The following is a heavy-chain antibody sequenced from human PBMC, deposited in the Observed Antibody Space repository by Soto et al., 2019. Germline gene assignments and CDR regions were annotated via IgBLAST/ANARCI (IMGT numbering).Heavy chain of an antibody. V-gene: IGHV4-59*12. Sequence: SVTLSLTCTVSGGSISGYYWSWLRQPPGKGLEWIGYIYNIGSTNYNPSLKSRVTISVDTSKNQFSLKLSSVTAADTAVYYCARTPLLWGQGTLVTVSS. CDR2: IYNIGST. J-gene: IGHJ4*02. CDR1: GGSISGYY. D-gene: IGHD1-26*01. CDR3: ARTPLL.